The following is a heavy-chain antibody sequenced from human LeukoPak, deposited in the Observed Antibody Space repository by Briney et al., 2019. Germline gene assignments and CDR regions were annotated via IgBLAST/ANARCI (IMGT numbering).Heavy chain of an antibody. V-gene: IGHV5-51*01. J-gene: IGHJ4*02. CDR1: GYSFTSYW. CDR3: AVSSSPPLVGY. D-gene: IGHD6-13*01. CDR2: IYPGGSDT. Sequence: GESLQISCKGSGYSFTSYWIGWVRQLPGKGLEWRGIIYPGGSDTRYSPSFQGQVTISADKSISTAYLQWSSLKASDTAMYYCAVSSSPPLVGYWGQGTLVTVSS.